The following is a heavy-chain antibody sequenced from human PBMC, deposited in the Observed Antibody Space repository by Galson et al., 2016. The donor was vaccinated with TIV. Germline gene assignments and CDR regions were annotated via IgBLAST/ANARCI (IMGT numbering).Heavy chain of an antibody. D-gene: IGHD5-18*01. J-gene: IGHJ6*02. CDR3: ATDRNTAFDTYHYYYGMDV. Sequence: SVKVSCKASRGTFSSYVFNWVRLAPGQGLEWMGGTIPLFRTTNYAQKFQGRVTITADKSTNTAYMELNSLKYGDTAVYYCATDRNTAFDTYHYYYGMDVWGQGTTVIVSS. CDR1: RGTFSSYV. V-gene: IGHV1-69*06. CDR2: TIPLFRTT.